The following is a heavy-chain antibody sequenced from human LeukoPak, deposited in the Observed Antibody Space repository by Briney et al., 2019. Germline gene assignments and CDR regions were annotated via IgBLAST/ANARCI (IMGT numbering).Heavy chain of an antibody. CDR2: IVVGSGNT. CDR1: GFTFTSSA. V-gene: IGHV1-58*02. CDR3: ASSIAARYYYYGMDV. J-gene: IGHJ6*02. Sequence: SVKVSCKASGFTFTSSAMQWVRQARGQRLEWIGWIVVGSGNTNYAQKFQERVTITRDMSTSTAYMELSSLRAEDTAVYYCASSIAARYYYYGMDVWGQGTTVTVSS. D-gene: IGHD6-6*01.